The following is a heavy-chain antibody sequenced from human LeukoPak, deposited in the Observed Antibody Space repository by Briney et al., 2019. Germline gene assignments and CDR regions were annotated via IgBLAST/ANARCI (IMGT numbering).Heavy chain of an antibody. CDR1: GFTFSNYG. CDR3: AKRVPYSSSSVYFDY. Sequence: PGGSLRLSCAASGFTFSNYGMNWVRQAPGKGLEWVSGITDAGDPTYYADSVKGRFTNSRDNSKNTLNLQMDSLRVEDTAVYYCAKRVPYSSSSVYFDYWGQGTLVIVSS. V-gene: IGHV3-23*01. J-gene: IGHJ4*02. D-gene: IGHD6-6*01. CDR2: ITDAGDPT.